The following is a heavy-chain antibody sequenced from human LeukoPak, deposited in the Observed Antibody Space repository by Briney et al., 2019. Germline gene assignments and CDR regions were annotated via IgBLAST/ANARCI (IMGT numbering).Heavy chain of an antibody. CDR2: IYTSGGT. V-gene: IGHV4-61*02. CDR3: ARLTLSITVSFDY. D-gene: IGHD3-3*01. J-gene: IGHJ4*02. Sequence: SQTLSLTCTVSGGSISSGSYYWSWIRQPAGKGLEWIGRIYTSGGTNYNPSLKSRVTISVDTSKNQFSLKLSSVTAADTAVYYCARLTLSITVSFDYWGQGTLVTVSS. CDR1: GGSISSGSYY.